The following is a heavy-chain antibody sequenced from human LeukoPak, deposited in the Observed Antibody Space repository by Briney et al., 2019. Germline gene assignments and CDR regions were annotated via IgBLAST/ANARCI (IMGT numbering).Heavy chain of an antibody. CDR1: GHTFTGYY. D-gene: IGHD3-22*01. CDR2: INPNSGGT. V-gene: IGHV1-2*02. Sequence: ASVKVSCKASGHTFTGYYMHWVRQAPGQGLEWMGWINPNSGGTNYAQKFQGRVTMTRDTSISTAYMELSRLRSDDTAVYYCARDHYYDSSGLGDWGQGTLVTVSS. J-gene: IGHJ4*02. CDR3: ARDHYYDSSGLGD.